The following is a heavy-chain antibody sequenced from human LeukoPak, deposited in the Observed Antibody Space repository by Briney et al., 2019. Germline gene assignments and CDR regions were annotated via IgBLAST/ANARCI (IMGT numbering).Heavy chain of an antibody. D-gene: IGHD2-21*02. V-gene: IGHV4-34*01. CDR3: ARGGTIFNRDDCCMDG. CDR1: GGSFSGYY. J-gene: IGHJ6*02. Sequence: SESLTLSCAAYGGSFSGYYWSWVRQPPGKGLEWIGEINSSGSSNYYPSFKSRLTILVDATNTQFSLKLSSVAAADTAVYYCARGGTIFNRDDCCMDGWGQGTTVTVSS. CDR2: INSSGSS.